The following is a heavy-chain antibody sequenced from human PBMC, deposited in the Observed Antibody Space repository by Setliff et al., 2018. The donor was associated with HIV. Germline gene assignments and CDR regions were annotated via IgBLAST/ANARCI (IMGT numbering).Heavy chain of an antibody. J-gene: IGHJ6*02. CDR1: GGTFSSYA. CDR2: IIPILGIA. D-gene: IGHD6-19*01. V-gene: IGHV1-69*10. CDR3: ARQSSSGWSYYYYYGMDV. Sequence: GASVKVSCKASGGTFSSYAISWVRQAPGQGLEWMGGIIPILGIANYAQKFQGRVTITADESTSTAYMELSSLRSEDTAVYYCARQSSSGWSYYYYYGMDVWGQGTTVTVSS.